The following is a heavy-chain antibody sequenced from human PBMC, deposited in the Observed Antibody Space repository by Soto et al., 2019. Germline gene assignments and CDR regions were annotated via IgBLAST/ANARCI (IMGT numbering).Heavy chain of an antibody. D-gene: IGHD3-3*01. CDR1: GGSISSGDYY. CDR2: IYYSGST. V-gene: IGHV4-30-4*01. Sequence: TLSLTCTVSGGSISSGDYYWSWIRQPPGKGLEWIGYIYYSGSTYYNPSLKSRVTISVDTSKNQFSLKLSSVTAADTAVYYCARGRTIFGVPRAGGFDYWGQGTLVTVYS. J-gene: IGHJ4*02. CDR3: ARGRTIFGVPRAGGFDY.